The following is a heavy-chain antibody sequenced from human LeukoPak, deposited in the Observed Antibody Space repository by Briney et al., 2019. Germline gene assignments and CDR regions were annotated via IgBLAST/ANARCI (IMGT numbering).Heavy chain of an antibody. CDR1: GFTFSSYD. CDR3: SRVNPEAEGFDY. CDR2: IDTAGYT. Sequence: LPGGSLRLSCAASGFTFSSYDMHWVRQGTGKGLEWVSAIDTAGYTYYPGSVKGRFTISRENAKNSLYLQMNSLRAGDTAVYYCSRVNPEAEGFDYWGQGTLVTVSS. J-gene: IGHJ4*02. D-gene: IGHD6-13*01. V-gene: IGHV3-13*01.